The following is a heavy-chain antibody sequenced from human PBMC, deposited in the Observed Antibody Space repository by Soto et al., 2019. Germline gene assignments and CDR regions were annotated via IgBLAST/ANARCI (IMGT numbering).Heavy chain of an antibody. D-gene: IGHD5-12*01. V-gene: IGHV3-53*04. J-gene: IGHJ4*02. CDR2: IYSGGYT. CDR1: GVSGSSKY. Sequence: GGSLRLSCVVSGVSGSSKYMSCVRQAPGKGLDWVSVIYSGGYTYYADSVKGRFTISRHSSKNTVYLQMDTLRAEDTAVYYCARGDIMATIPFDYWGQGTLVTVSS. CDR3: ARGDIMATIPFDY.